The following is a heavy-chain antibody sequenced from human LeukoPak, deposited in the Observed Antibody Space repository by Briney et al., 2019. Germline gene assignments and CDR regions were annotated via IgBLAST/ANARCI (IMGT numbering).Heavy chain of an antibody. D-gene: IGHD3-3*01. CDR1: GFTFSSYA. CDR3: AMNDFWSGYYNYYYYYMDV. Sequence: GGSLRLSCAASGFTFSSYAMSWVRQAPGKGLEWVSAISGSGGSTYYADSVKGRFTISRDNSKNTLYLQMNSLRAEDTAVYYCAMNDFWSGYYNYYYYYMDVWGKGTTVTVSS. CDR2: ISGSGGST. J-gene: IGHJ6*03. V-gene: IGHV3-23*01.